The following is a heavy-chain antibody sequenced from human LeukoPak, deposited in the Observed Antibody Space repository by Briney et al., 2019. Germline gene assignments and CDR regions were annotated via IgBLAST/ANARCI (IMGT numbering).Heavy chain of an antibody. CDR2: MRYDGMNK. CDR3: AKGRSGVSWAFDI. Sequence: PGGSLRLSCAASGFIFSNYGMHWVRQAPGKGLEWVAFMRYDGMNKYYADSVKGRFTISRDNSKNTLYLQMNSLRSEDTAAYFCAKGRSGVSWAFDIWGQGTMVTVS. CDR1: GFIFSNYG. V-gene: IGHV3-30*02. J-gene: IGHJ3*02. D-gene: IGHD3-10*01.